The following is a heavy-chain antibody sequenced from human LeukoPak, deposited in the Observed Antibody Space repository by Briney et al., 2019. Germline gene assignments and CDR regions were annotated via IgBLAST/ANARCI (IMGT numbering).Heavy chain of an antibody. CDR3: ARDRIAAHPSPPSFDY. Sequence: GASVKVSCKASGYTFTGYYMHWVRQAPGQGLEWMGWINPNSGGTNYAQKLQGRVTMTTDTSTSTAYMELRSLRSDDTAVYYCARDRIAAHPSPPSFDYWGQGTLVTVSS. J-gene: IGHJ4*02. CDR2: INPNSGGT. D-gene: IGHD6-6*01. CDR1: GYTFTGYY. V-gene: IGHV1-2*02.